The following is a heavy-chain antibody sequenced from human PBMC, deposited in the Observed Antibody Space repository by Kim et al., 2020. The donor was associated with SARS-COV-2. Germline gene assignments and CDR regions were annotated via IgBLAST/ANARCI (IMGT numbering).Heavy chain of an antibody. J-gene: IGHJ4*02. D-gene: IGHD3-10*01. Sequence: GGSLRLSCAASGLTVSGNYMSWVRQAPGKGLEWVSVIYSGGRTFYADYAVGRLSTSRDNYNNTVYLQMNSLISDDTAAYFCSGDRGCKGADFDFCGQG. CDR2: IYSGGRT. CDR1: GLTVSGNY. V-gene: IGHV3-53*01. CDR3: SGDRGCKGADFDF.